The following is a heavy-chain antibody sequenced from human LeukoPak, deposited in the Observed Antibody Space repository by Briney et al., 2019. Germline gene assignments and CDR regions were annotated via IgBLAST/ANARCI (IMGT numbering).Heavy chain of an antibody. CDR1: GFTVSSNY. CDR2: IYSGGST. Sequence: GGSLRLSCAASGFTVSSNYMSWVRQAPRKGLEWVSVIYSGGSTYYADSVKGRFTISRDNSKNTLYLQMNSLRAEDTAVYYCAGEQLLPDYYYYGMDVWGQGTTVTVSS. V-gene: IGHV3-66*02. CDR3: AGEQLLPDYYYYGMDV. D-gene: IGHD1/OR15-1a*01. J-gene: IGHJ6*02.